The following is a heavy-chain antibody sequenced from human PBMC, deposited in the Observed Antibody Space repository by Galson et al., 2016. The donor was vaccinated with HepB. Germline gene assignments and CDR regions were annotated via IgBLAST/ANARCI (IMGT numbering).Heavy chain of an antibody. V-gene: IGHV4-61*02. CDR2: IHTSGSN. CDR3: ARTRGYSPLDY. D-gene: IGHD5-12*01. Sequence: TLSLTCTVSGDSITSGSFYWTWIRQPAGKGLEWIGRIHTSGSNDHNPPLNSRVAMSIDTSKNHFSLRWTSVTAADTALYYCARTRGYSPLDYWGQGILVTVSS. CDR1: GDSITSGSFY. J-gene: IGHJ4*02.